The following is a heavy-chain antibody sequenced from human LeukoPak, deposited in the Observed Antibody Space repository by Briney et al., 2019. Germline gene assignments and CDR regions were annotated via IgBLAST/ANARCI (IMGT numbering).Heavy chain of an antibody. CDR2: IYYSGST. J-gene: IGHJ4*02. Sequence: SETLSLTCTVSGGSISSYYWSWIRQPPGKGLEWIGYIYYSGSTNYNPSLKSRVTISVDTSKNQFSLKLSSVTAADTAVYYCARLAPYRDGYNFDYFDYWGQGTLVTVSS. CDR1: GGSISSYY. V-gene: IGHV4-59*08. CDR3: ARLAPYRDGYNFDYFDY. D-gene: IGHD5-24*01.